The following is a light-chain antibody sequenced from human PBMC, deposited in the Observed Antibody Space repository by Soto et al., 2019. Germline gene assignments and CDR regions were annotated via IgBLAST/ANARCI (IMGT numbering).Light chain of an antibody. Sequence: NFMLTQPHSVSESPGKTVTISCTRSSGSIATNYVHWYQQRPGSSPTNVMFEDKRRPSGVPDRFSGSIDSSSNSASLTISGLKTEDEADYYCQSYDSSNVIFGGGTKLTVL. CDR3: QSYDSSNVI. CDR1: SGSIATNY. V-gene: IGLV6-57*01. CDR2: EDK. J-gene: IGLJ2*01.